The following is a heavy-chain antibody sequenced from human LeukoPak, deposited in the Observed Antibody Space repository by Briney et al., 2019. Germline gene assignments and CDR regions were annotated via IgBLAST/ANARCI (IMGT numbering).Heavy chain of an antibody. V-gene: IGHV1-18*01. J-gene: IGHJ4*02. CDR1: GYTFTSYG. CDR3: ARSVAGKPHYYFDY. D-gene: IGHD6-19*01. CDR2: ISAYNGNT. Sequence: ASVKVSRKASGYTFTSYGISWVRQAPGQGLEWMGWISAYNGNTNYAQKLQGRVTMTTDTSTSTAYMELRSLRSDDTAVYYCARSVAGKPHYYFDYWGQGTLVTVSS.